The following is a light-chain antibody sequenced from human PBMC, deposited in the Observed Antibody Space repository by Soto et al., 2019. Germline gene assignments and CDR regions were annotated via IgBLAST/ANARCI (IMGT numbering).Light chain of an antibody. CDR1: SIDVGASNY. CDR2: DVT. J-gene: IGLJ1*01. CDR3: CSYAGSYNRV. Sequence: QSVLPKPRSVSGSPGQPGTISVPGTSIDVGASNYFCWYQHYPGYAPNVLIYDVTQRPSGVPDPFSGTKSGNTASLPISGLKAPDEAAYYCCSYAGSYNRVFGSGHKV. V-gene: IGLV2-11*02.